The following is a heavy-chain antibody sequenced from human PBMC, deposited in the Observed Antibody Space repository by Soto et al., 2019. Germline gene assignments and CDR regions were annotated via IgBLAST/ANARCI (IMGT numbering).Heavy chain of an antibody. CDR2: IYPGDSDT. J-gene: IGHJ4*02. CDR3: ASNLARSIEARPWDY. Sequence: PGESLKISCKGSGYSFTSYWIGWVRQMPGKGLEWMGIIYPGDSDTRYSPSFQGQVTISADKSISTAYLQWSSLKASDTAMYYCASNLARSIEARPWDYWGQGTLVTVSS. V-gene: IGHV5-51*01. CDR1: GYSFTSYW. D-gene: IGHD6-6*01.